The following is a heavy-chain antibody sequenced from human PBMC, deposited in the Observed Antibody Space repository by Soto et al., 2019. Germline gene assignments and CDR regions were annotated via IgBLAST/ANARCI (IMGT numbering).Heavy chain of an antibody. CDR1: GYTFTNYG. V-gene: IGHV1-18*01. Sequence: GSSVKVSCKASGYTFTNYGFSWVRQAPGQGLEWMGWISGYNGNTKYAEKFQGRVTMTTDTSTSTAHMELRSLRSDDTSVYYCAREGQGPYYYYGMDVWGQGTTVTVSS. CDR2: ISGYNGNT. J-gene: IGHJ6*02. CDR3: AREGQGPYYYYGMDV.